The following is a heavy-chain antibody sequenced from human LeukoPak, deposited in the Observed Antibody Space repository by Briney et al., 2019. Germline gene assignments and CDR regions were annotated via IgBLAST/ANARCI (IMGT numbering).Heavy chain of an antibody. V-gene: IGHV3-23*01. J-gene: IGHJ4*02. CDR1: GFIFSNSA. CDR3: VRRGXXXSFXXF. Sequence: GGSRRLSCAASGFIFSNSAMTWVRQGPGKGLEWVASIGRTGVRCSYADSLEGRFTISRDNSKNTLFLQMTYLTVADTAVYYCVRRGXXXSFXXFWGQXVLVXVSS. CDR2: IGRTGVRC.